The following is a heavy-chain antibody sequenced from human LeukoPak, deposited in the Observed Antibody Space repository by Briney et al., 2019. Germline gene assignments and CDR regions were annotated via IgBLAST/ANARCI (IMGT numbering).Heavy chain of an antibody. CDR2: MNPNSGNT. D-gene: IGHD3-10*01. CDR3: ARASEYYGSGSYHFDY. CDR1: GYSFTSYD. J-gene: IGHJ4*02. Sequence: ASVKVSCKASGYSFTSYDINWVRQATGQGLEWMGWMNPNSGNTGYAQKFQGRVTMTRNTSISTAYMELSSLRSEDTAVYYCARASEYYGSGSYHFDYWGQGTLVTVSS. V-gene: IGHV1-8*01.